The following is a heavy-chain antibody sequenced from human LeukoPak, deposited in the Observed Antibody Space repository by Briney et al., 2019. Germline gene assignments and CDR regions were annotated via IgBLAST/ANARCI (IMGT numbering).Heavy chain of an antibody. CDR2: IYHSGST. V-gene: IGHV4-4*02. D-gene: IGHD3-22*01. CDR1: GGSISSSNW. CDR3: ARDRRTYYYDSSGTFDY. J-gene: IGHJ4*02. Sequence: SETLSLTCAVSGGSISSSNWWSWVRQPPGKGLEWIGEIYHSGSTNYNPSLKSRVTISVDKSKNQFSLKLSSVTAADTAVYYCARDRRTYYYDSSGTFDYWGQGTLVTVSS.